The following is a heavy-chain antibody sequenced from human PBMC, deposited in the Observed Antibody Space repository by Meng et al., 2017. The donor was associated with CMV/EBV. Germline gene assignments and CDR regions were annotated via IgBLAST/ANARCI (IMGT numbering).Heavy chain of an antibody. V-gene: IGHV1-69*05. J-gene: IGHJ6*02. CDR3: ARDRRGSYSYYYDMDV. CDR1: GGTFSSYA. CDR2: IIPIFGTA. D-gene: IGHD1-26*01. Sequence: SVKVSCKASGGTFSSYAISWVRQAPGQGLEWMGGIIPIFGTANYAQKFQGRVTITTDESTSTAYMELSSLRSEDTAVYYCARDRRGSYSYYYDMDVWGQGTTVTVSS.